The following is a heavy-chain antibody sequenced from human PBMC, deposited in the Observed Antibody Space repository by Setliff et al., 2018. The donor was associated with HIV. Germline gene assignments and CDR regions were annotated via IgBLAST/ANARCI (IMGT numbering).Heavy chain of an antibody. D-gene: IGHD6-19*01. CDR1: GYTFTSDY. J-gene: IGHJ4*02. CDR3: AREIEQWLVDY. V-gene: IGHV1-46*01. CDR2: INPAGNPT. Sequence: ASVKVSCKASGYTFTSDYIHWVRQAPGQGLEWMGIINPAGNPTSYAQKFQGRVTMTTDTSTSTAYMELRRLRSDDTAVYYCAREIEQWLVDYWGQGTLVTVPQ.